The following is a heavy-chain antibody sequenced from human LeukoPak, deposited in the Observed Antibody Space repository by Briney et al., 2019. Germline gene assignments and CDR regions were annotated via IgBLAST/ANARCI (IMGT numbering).Heavy chain of an antibody. CDR1: GGSISSSSYY. D-gene: IGHD1-26*01. Sequence: SETLSPTCTVSGGSISSSSYYWGWIRQPPGKGLEWIGSIYYSGSTYYNPSLKSRVTISVDTSKNQFSLKLSSVTAADTAVYYCARDPDGSRGFDYWGQGTLVTVSS. CDR2: IYYSGST. CDR3: ARDPDGSRGFDY. J-gene: IGHJ4*02. V-gene: IGHV4-39*07.